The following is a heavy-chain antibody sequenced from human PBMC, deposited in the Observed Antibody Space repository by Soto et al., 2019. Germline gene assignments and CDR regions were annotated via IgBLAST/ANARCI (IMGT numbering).Heavy chain of an antibody. V-gene: IGHV5-10-1*03. CDR1: GYGFRHYW. CDR3: ARLEEWGSVTYGAIGGIDY. Sequence: EVQLEQSGAEVKKPGESLRISCKASGYGFRHYWITWVRQTPGKGLEWMGRIDPRDSYTNYNPSFEGHVTMSVDKSFWTVYLQWASLKTSDTAIYYCARLEEWGSVTYGAIGGIDYWGQGTLVTVSS. J-gene: IGHJ4*02. CDR2: IDPRDSYT. D-gene: IGHD3-10*01.